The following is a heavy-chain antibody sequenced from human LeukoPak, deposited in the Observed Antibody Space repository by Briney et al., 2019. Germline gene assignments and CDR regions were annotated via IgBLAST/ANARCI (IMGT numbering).Heavy chain of an antibody. CDR1: GFSFSGDY. CDR3: ARDTNREQDI. D-gene: IGHD3-3*01. CDR2: ISGNGVTT. J-gene: IGHJ6*02. Sequence: GESLTLSCAASGFSFSGDYIHWVRQAPGKGLEYVSAISGNGVTTHYTNSVKGRFTISRDNSKNTVYLQMGSLSTEDTAVYYCARDTNREQDIWGQGTTVTVSS. V-gene: IGHV3-64*01.